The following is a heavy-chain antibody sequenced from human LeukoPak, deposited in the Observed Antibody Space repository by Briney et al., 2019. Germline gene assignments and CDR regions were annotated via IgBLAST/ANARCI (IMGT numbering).Heavy chain of an antibody. Sequence: PGRSLRLSCAASGFTFDDYAMHWVRQAPGKGLEWVSGISWNSGGIGYADSVKGRFTISRDNAKNSLYLQMNSLRAEDTALYYCAKVGCSGGSCYPYWYFDLWGRGTLVTVSS. CDR2: ISWNSGGI. J-gene: IGHJ2*01. CDR1: GFTFDDYA. D-gene: IGHD2-15*01. CDR3: AKVGCSGGSCYPYWYFDL. V-gene: IGHV3-9*01.